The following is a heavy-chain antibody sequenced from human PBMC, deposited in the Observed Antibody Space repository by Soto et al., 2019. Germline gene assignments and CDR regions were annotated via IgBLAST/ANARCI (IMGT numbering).Heavy chain of an antibody. J-gene: IGHJ4*02. CDR1: GFTFSSYA. V-gene: IGHV3-23*01. Sequence: GGSLRLSCAASGFTFSSYAMSWVLQAPGKGLEWVSAISGSGGSTYYADSVKGRFTISRDNSKNTLYLQMNSLRAEDTAVYYCAKVINDYGDYVVDYWGQGTLVTVSS. D-gene: IGHD4-17*01. CDR2: ISGSGGST. CDR3: AKVINDYGDYVVDY.